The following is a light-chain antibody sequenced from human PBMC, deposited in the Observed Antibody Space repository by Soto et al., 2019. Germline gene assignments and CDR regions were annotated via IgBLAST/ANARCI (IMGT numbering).Light chain of an antibody. Sequence: EIVLTQSPATLSLSPGERATLSCRASQSVSSYLAWYHQKPGQAPRLLIYDASNRATGIPARFSGSGSGTYFTLTISSLDPEDVAVYYCQQRSNWYTFGQGTKLEIK. CDR2: DAS. V-gene: IGKV3-11*01. CDR1: QSVSSY. CDR3: QQRSNWYT. J-gene: IGKJ2*01.